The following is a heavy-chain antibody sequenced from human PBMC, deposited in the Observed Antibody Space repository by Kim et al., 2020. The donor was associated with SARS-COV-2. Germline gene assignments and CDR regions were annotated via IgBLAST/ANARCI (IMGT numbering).Heavy chain of an antibody. CDR1: GFTFGDYA. J-gene: IGHJ6*02. D-gene: IGHD3-10*01. CDR3: AKDLLWFGESLSYYYYYGMDV. Sequence: GGSLRLSCAASGFTFGDYAMHWVRQAPGKGLEWVSGISWNSGSIGYADSVKGRFTISRDNAKNSLYLQMNSLRVEDTALYYCAKDLLWFGESLSYYYYYGMDVWGQGTTVTVSS. CDR2: ISWNSGSI. V-gene: IGHV3-9*01.